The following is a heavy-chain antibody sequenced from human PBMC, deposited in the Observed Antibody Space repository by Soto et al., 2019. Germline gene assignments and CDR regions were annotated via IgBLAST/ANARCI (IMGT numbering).Heavy chain of an antibody. CDR1: GGSFSDFY. CDR2: INHSGST. D-gene: IGHD4-17*01. CDR3: ARRAHYGDYLNWFDP. J-gene: IGHJ5*02. V-gene: IGHV4-34*01. Sequence: QVQLQQWGAGLLKPSETLSLNCAVYGGSFSDFYWNWIRQPPGKGLEWIGEINHSGSTNYNPSLKSRVTIYVDTSKNQFSLKLSSVTAADTAVYYCARRAHYGDYLNWFDPWGQGTLVTVSS.